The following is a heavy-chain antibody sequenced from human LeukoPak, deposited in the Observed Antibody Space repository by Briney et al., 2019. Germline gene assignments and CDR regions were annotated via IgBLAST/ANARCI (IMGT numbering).Heavy chain of an antibody. CDR2: IYHSGST. J-gene: IGHJ4*02. CDR1: GYSISSGYY. Sequence: PSETLSLTCTVSGYSISSGYYWGWIRPPPGKGLEWIGSIYHSGSTYYNPSLKSRVTISVDTSKNQFSLKLSSVTAADTAVYYCARGDSSGIHDYWGQGTLVTVSS. V-gene: IGHV4-38-2*02. D-gene: IGHD6-19*01. CDR3: ARGDSSGIHDY.